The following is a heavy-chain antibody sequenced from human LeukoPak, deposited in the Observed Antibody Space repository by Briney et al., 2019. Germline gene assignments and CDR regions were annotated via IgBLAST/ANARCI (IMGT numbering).Heavy chain of an antibody. CDR3: ARDAVPAAIFSWFDP. D-gene: IGHD2-2*01. Sequence: ASVKVSCKASGYTFTSYDINWVRQATGQGLEWMGWMNPNSGNTGYAQKFQGRVTMTRNTSISTAYMELSSLRSEDAAVYYCARDAVPAAIFSWFDPWGQGTLVTVSS. J-gene: IGHJ5*02. V-gene: IGHV1-8*01. CDR1: GYTFTSYD. CDR2: MNPNSGNT.